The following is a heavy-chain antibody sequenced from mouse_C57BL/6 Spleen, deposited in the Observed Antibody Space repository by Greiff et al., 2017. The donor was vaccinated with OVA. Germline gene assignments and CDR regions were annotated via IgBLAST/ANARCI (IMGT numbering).Heavy chain of an antibody. V-gene: IGHV1-15*01. CDR3: TTYYYGSSRSYAMDY. J-gene: IGHJ4*01. Sequence: QVQLKESGAELVRPGASVTLSCKASGYTFTDYEMHWVKQTPVHGLEWIGAIDPETGGTAYNQKFKGKAILTADKSSSTAYMELRSLTSEDSAVYYCTTYYYGSSRSYAMDYWGQGTSVTVSS. CDR2: IDPETGGT. D-gene: IGHD1-1*01. CDR1: GYTFTDYE.